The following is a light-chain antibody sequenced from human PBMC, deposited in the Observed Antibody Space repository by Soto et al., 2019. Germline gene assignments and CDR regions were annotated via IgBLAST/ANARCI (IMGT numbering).Light chain of an antibody. Sequence: DIQMTQSPSTLSASVGDRVTITCRASQSISSWLAWYQQKPGKAPKLLIYDASSLESGVPSRFSGSGAGTEFTLTISRLQPDDVATYYCQQYNSYSTFGQGTKVEIK. CDR1: QSISSW. CDR3: QQYNSYST. V-gene: IGKV1-5*01. J-gene: IGKJ1*01. CDR2: DAS.